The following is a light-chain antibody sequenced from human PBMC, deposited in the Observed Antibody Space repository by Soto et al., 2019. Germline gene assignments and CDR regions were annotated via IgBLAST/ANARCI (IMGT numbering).Light chain of an antibody. V-gene: IGLV1-40*01. J-gene: IGLJ2*01. CDR1: SSNIGAGYD. CDR3: QSYDNSPTGVV. CDR2: GDT. Sequence: QSVLTQPPSVSGAPGQRVTISCTGSSSNIGAGYDVHWYQQVPGTAPKLLIYGDTNRPSGVPDRFSGSKSGTSASLAITGLQADDEAQYYCQSYDNSPTGVVFGGGTKVTVL.